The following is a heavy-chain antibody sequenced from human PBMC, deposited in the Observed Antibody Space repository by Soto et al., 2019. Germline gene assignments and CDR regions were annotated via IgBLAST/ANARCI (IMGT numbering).Heavy chain of an antibody. J-gene: IGHJ4*02. CDR2: ISASGYSA. CDR3: AKDHLETTVTTPSY. Sequence: EAQLLESGGGLVQPGGSLRLSCAASELAFSNYAMTWVRQAPGKGLEWVSVISASGYSAYYGGAVKGRFTTSRDNSKSTLYLQMDSLRAEDTAMYYCAKDHLETTVTTPSYWGQGTLVTVSS. D-gene: IGHD4-17*01. CDR1: ELAFSNYA. V-gene: IGHV3-23*01.